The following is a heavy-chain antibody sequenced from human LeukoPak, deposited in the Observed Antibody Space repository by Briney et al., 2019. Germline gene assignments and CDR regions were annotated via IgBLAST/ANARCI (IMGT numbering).Heavy chain of an antibody. D-gene: IGHD4-11*01. CDR3: AKDQQSISYSP. V-gene: IGHV3-23*01. CDR1: GFTFSSYA. Sequence: PGGSLRLSCAASGFTFSSYAISSVRQAPGKGLEWVSTISGSGGSTYYADSVKGRFTISRDNSKNTLYLQTNSLRVEDKAIYNCAKDQQSISYSPWGQGTLVTVSS. CDR2: ISGSGGST. J-gene: IGHJ5*02.